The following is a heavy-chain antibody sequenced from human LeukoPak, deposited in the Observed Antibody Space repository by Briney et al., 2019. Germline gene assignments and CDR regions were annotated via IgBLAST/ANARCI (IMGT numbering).Heavy chain of an antibody. J-gene: IGHJ4*02. V-gene: IGHV2-5*02. Sequence: SGPTLVKPTQTLTLTCTFSGFSLRTDGVAVGWIRQPPGKALEWLALIYWDDDERYSPSLKSRLTITKDTSTNQVVLRMANMDPVDTGTYYCVHGKIAPRSLGDYFDYWGQGTLVTVSS. CDR1: GFSLRTDGVA. CDR2: IYWDDDE. CDR3: VHGKIAPRSLGDYFDY. D-gene: IGHD1-26*01.